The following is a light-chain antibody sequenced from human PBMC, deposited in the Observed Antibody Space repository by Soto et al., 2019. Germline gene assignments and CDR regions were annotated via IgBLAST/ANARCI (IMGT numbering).Light chain of an antibody. Sequence: EIVLTQSPGTLSLSPGESATLSCRASRSVGNNYLAWYQQKPGQAPRLLIYGASSRATGIPDRFRGSGSGTDFTLTISRLEPKDFAVYYCQQYVSSPLTFGGGTKVEIK. V-gene: IGKV3-20*01. CDR1: RSVGNNY. CDR3: QQYVSSPLT. J-gene: IGKJ4*01. CDR2: GAS.